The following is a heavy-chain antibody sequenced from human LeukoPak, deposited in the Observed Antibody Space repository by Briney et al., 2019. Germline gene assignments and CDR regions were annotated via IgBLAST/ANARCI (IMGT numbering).Heavy chain of an antibody. CDR1: AGSFSGYY. Sequence: SETLSLTCAVYAGSFSGYYWSWIRQPPGKGLELIGEINHSGSTNYNPSLKSRVTISVDTSKNQFSLKLSSVTAADTAVYYCARGRGYCSGGSCYRLDYWGQGTLVTVSS. CDR3: ARGRGYCSGGSCYRLDY. V-gene: IGHV4-34*01. J-gene: IGHJ4*02. CDR2: INHSGST. D-gene: IGHD2-15*01.